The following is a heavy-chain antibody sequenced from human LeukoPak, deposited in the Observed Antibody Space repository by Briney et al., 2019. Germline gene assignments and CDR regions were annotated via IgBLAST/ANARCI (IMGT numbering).Heavy chain of an antibody. CDR2: IYYSGST. J-gene: IGHJ5*02. Sequence: SQTLSLTCTVSGDSISRGGYYWSWIRQHPGKGLEWIGYIYYSGSTYYNPSLKSRVTISVDTSKNQFSLKLSSVTAADTAVYYCARGEAYYDILTGYRPNWFDPWGQGTLVTVSS. D-gene: IGHD3-9*01. CDR3: ARGEAYYDILTGYRPNWFDP. V-gene: IGHV4-31*03. CDR1: GDSISRGGYY.